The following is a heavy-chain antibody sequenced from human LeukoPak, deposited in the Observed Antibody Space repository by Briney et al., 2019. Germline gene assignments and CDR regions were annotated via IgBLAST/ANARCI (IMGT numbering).Heavy chain of an antibody. CDR3: ARDLRPRGVGATYGAFDI. J-gene: IGHJ3*02. V-gene: IGHV4-59*01. CDR2: IYYSGST. CDR1: GGSISSYY. D-gene: IGHD1-26*01. Sequence: QPSETLSLTCTVSGGSISSYYWSWIRQPPGKGREWIGYIYYSGSTNYNPSLKSRVTISVDTSKNQFSLKLSSVPAADTAVYYCARDLRPRGVGATYGAFDIWGQGTMVTVSS.